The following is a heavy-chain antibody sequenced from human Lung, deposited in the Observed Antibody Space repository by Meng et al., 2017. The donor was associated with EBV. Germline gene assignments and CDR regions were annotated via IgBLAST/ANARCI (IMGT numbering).Heavy chain of an antibody. J-gene: IGHJ4*02. CDR3: ARARSIAAAVIDY. V-gene: IGHV4-31*03. D-gene: IGHD6-13*01. CDR2: IYYPGSS. CDR1: GGSVTSGGYY. Sequence: VPLQASVAVMVQPSPTLSPTCTVSGGSVTSGGYYWSWIRQQPGKGPEWIGYIYYPGSSFYNPSLKSRVTISVDTSKNQFSLNLSSVTAADTAVYYCARARSIAAAVIDYWGQGTLVTVSS.